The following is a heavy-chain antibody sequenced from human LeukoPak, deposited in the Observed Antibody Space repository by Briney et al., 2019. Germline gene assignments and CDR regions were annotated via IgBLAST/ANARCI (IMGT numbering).Heavy chain of an antibody. D-gene: IGHD6-19*01. Sequence: PSETLSLTCTVSGGSLSGWYWSWIRQPPGKGLEWIGNIYGSGYTNYNPSLKSRVTMSIDTSKNHFSLKLTSVTAADTATYYCARETSLAGFASGLGFNYWGQGILVSVSS. J-gene: IGHJ4*02. CDR3: ARETSLAGFASGLGFNY. V-gene: IGHV4-59*01. CDR1: GGSLSGWY. CDR2: IYGSGYT.